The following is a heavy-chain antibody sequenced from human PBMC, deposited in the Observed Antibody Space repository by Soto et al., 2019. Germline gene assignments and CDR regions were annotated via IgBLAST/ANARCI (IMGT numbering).Heavy chain of an antibody. CDR3: ARDKGQLLWFGPPYGMDV. V-gene: IGHV4-31*03. CDR2: IYYSGST. J-gene: IGHJ6*02. D-gene: IGHD3-10*01. CDR1: GGSISSGGYY. Sequence: KLPETLSLTCTVSGGSISSGGYYWSWIRQHPGKGLEWIGYIYYSGSTYYNPSLKSRVTISVDTSKNQFSLKLSSVTAADTAVYYCARDKGQLLWFGPPYGMDVWGQGTTVTVSS.